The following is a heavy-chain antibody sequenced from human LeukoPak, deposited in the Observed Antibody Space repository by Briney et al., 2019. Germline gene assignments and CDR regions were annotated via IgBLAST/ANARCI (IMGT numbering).Heavy chain of an antibody. CDR2: IYYSGST. D-gene: IGHD3-16*02. CDR1: GFTFSDYY. V-gene: IGHV4-39*01. CDR3: ARHVMITFGGVIAPYWDY. J-gene: IGHJ4*02. Sequence: GSLRLSCAASGFTFSDYYWGWVRQPPGKGLEWVGSIYYSGSTYYNPSLKRRVTISVDTSKNQFSLKLSSVTAADTAVYYCARHVMITFGGVIAPYWDYWGQGTLVTVSS.